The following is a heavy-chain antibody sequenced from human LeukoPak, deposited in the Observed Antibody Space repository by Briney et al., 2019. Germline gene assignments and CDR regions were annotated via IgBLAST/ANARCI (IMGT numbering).Heavy chain of an antibody. V-gene: IGHV3-66*01. Sequence: GGSLRLSCAASGFTVSSNYMSWVRQAPGRGLEWVSVIYSGGSTYYADSVKGRFTISRDNSKNTLFLQMNSLRAGDTAVYYCARVTRYWYFDLWGRGTLVTVSS. CDR2: IYSGGST. CDR3: ARVTRYWYFDL. J-gene: IGHJ2*01. CDR1: GFTVSSNY.